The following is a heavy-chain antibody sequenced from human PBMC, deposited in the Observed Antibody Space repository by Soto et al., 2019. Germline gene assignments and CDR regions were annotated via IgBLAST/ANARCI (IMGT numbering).Heavy chain of an antibody. CDR1: GGSISSSNW. CDR3: ARVSGSYYYGMDV. D-gene: IGHD1-26*01. J-gene: IGHJ6*02. CDR2: IYHSGST. Sequence: QVQLQESGPGLVKPSGTLSLTCAVSGGSISSSNWWSWVRQPPGKGLEWIGEIYHSGSTNYNPSLKSRVTISVDKSQYQFSLKLSSVTAADTAVYYCARVSGSYYYGMDVWGQGTTVTVSS. V-gene: IGHV4-4*02.